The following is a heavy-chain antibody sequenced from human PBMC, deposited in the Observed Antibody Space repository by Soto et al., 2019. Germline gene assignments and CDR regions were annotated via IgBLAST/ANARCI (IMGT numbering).Heavy chain of an antibody. D-gene: IGHD2-15*01. V-gene: IGHV3-20*04. Sequence: EVQLVESGGGVVRPGGSLRLSCAASGFTFDDYGMSWVRQAPGKGLEWVCGINWNGDSTGYADSVKGRFTISRDNAKNSLDLQMNSLRAEDTALYYCARGKRYCSGATCYSVLLYWGQGTLVTVSS. J-gene: IGHJ4*02. CDR2: INWNGDST. CDR3: ARGKRYCSGATCYSVLLY. CDR1: GFTFDDYG.